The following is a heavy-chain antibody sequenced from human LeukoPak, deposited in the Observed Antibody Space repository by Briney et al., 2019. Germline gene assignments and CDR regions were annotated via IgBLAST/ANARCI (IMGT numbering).Heavy chain of an antibody. CDR1: GGSFSGYY. J-gene: IGHJ4*02. CDR2: INHSGST. V-gene: IGHV4-34*01. D-gene: IGHD6-13*01. Sequence: SETLSLTCAVYGGSFSGYYWSWIRQPPGKGLEWIGEINHSGSTNYNPSLKSRVTISVDTSKNQFSLKLSSVTAADTAVYYCARWGLKYSSSWYADYWGRGTLVTVSS. CDR3: ARWGLKYSSSWYADY.